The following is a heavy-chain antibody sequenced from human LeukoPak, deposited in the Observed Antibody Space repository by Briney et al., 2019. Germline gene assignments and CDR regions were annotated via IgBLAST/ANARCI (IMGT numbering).Heavy chain of an antibody. CDR1: GGDFTDYY. CDR3: ARGWYCSRRRCYFLDS. CDR2: INHRGST. J-gene: IGHJ4*02. Sequence: PSETLSLTCGVYGGDFTDYYWSWIRQPPGGGLEWIGEINHRGSTNYNASLKSRLTMSVDSSKNQIFLRLNSVTAADTALYYCARGWYCSRRRCYFLDSWGQGTLVTVSS. V-gene: IGHV4-34*01. D-gene: IGHD2-15*01.